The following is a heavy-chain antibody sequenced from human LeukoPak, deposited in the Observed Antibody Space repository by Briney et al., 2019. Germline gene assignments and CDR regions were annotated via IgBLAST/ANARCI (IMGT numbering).Heavy chain of an antibody. CDR3: ARDLYDYVWGSYI. Sequence: GGSLRLSCAASGFTFSSYWMSWVRQAPGKGLEWVANIKQDGSEKYYVDSVKGRFTISRDNAKNSLYLQMNSLRAEDTAVYYCARDLYDYVWGSYIWGQGTLVTVSS. CDR1: GFTFSSYW. J-gene: IGHJ4*02. D-gene: IGHD3-16*01. V-gene: IGHV3-7*01. CDR2: IKQDGSEK.